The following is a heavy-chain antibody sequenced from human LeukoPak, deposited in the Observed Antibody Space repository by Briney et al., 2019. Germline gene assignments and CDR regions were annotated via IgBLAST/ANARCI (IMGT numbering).Heavy chain of an antibody. CDR3: ARDSRYYYDSSGPAGY. V-gene: IGHV1-8*03. Sequence: GASVKVSCRASGYTFTNYDINWVRQATGQGLEWMGWMNPNSGNTGYAQKFQGRVTITRNTSISTAYMELSSLRSEDTAVYYCARDSRYYYDSSGPAGYWGQGTLVTVSS. J-gene: IGHJ4*02. CDR1: GYTFTNYD. CDR2: MNPNSGNT. D-gene: IGHD3-22*01.